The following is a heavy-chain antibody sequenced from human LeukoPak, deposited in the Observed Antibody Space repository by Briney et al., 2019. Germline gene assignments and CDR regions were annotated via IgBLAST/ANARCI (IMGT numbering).Heavy chain of an antibody. J-gene: IGHJ6*03. V-gene: IGHV1-24*01. CDR1: GYTLSELS. CDR2: FDREEGKT. D-gene: IGHD1-26*01. Sequence: ASVKVPCKVSGYTLSELSMHWVRQAPGKGLEWMGSFDREEGKTIDAQKFQGRVTMTEDTSTDTAYMELSSLRSEDTAVYYCATGVGPTHPHYYYSYMDVWGKGTTVTVSS. CDR3: ATGVGPTHPHYYYSYMDV.